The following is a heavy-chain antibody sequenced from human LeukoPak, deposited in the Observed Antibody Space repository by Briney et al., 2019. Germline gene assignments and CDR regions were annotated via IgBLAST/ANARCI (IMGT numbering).Heavy chain of an antibody. CDR3: AREEMATFELWY. CDR1: GYSISSGYY. J-gene: IGHJ4*02. V-gene: IGHV4-38-2*02. D-gene: IGHD5-24*01. Sequence: PSETLSLTCTVSGYSISSGYYWGWIRQPPGKGLEWTGSIYHSGSTNYNPSLKSRVTISVDTSKNQFSLKLSSVTAADTAVYYCAREEMATFELWYWGQGTLVTVSS. CDR2: IYHSGST.